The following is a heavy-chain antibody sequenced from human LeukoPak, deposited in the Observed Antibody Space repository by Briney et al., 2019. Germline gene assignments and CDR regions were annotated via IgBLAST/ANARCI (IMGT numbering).Heavy chain of an antibody. CDR2: INHSGST. J-gene: IGHJ4*02. D-gene: IGHD3-10*01. CDR1: GWSFRGYY. CDR3: ARSMVRVVIYRFDY. Sequence: SETLSLTCAASGWSFRGYYWSWIRQPPGKGLEWIGEINHSGSTNYNPSLKSRVTISVDTSKNQFSLKLSSVSAADTAVYYCARSMVRVVIYRFDYWGQGTLVTV. V-gene: IGHV4-34*01.